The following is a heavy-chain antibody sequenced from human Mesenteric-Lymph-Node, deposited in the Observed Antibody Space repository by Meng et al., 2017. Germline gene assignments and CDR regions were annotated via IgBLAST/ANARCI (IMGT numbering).Heavy chain of an antibody. V-gene: IGHV1-69*13. Sequence: SVKVSCKASGGTFSRYVISWVRQGPGQGLEWMGGITPFFGTAKYAQKFQGRVTISVDESTNTAYMEMNSMRSEDTDVYYCARGQGAAEGTITFDYWGQGSLVTVSS. D-gene: IGHD6-13*01. CDR2: ITPFFGTA. J-gene: IGHJ4*02. CDR1: GGTFSRYV. CDR3: ARGQGAAEGTITFDY.